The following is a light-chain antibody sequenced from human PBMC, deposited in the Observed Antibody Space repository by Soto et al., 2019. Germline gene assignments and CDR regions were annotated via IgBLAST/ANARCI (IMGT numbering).Light chain of an antibody. CDR1: QSVRGN. V-gene: IGKV3-15*01. J-gene: IGKJ5*01. CDR3: QQRSSWPIT. Sequence: EVLMTQSPATLSVFPGDRATLSCRASQSVRGNLAWYQQKPGQSPRLLIYGASSRATGIPARFSGSGSGTEFTLTISSLQSEDFAVYYCQQRSSWPITFGQGTRLEIK. CDR2: GAS.